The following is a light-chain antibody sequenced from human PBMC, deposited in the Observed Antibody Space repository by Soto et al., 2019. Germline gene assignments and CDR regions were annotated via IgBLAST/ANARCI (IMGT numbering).Light chain of an antibody. CDR3: QHGQPYGDSPPLT. V-gene: IGKV3-20*01. CDR1: QSVTYY. Sequence: EIVFTQSPGTLSLSPGERATLSCRASQSVTYYLAWYQQKPGQAPRLLIYXXSSRATGVPDSFSGIGSGTDVTLTSSRLEPEDFEEYYCQHGQPYGDSPPLTFGGGTKVDIK. CDR2: XXS. J-gene: IGKJ4*01.